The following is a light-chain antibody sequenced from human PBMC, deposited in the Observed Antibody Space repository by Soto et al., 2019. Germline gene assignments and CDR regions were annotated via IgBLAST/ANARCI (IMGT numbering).Light chain of an antibody. J-gene: IGKJ4*01. CDR1: QSVSSN. V-gene: IGKV3-15*01. CDR3: QQYNNWPPLT. Sequence: EIVLTQSPGTLSLSTGEIDTPSCSDSQSVSSNLAWYQQTPGQAPRLLIYGVSTRATGIPARFSGSGSETKFTLTISSLQSEDFAVYYCQQYNNWPPLTFGGGTKVDIK. CDR2: GVS.